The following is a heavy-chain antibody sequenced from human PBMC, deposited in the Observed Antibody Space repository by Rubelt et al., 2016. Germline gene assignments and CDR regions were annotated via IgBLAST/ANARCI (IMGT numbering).Heavy chain of an antibody. Sequence: QVQLVQSGAEVKKPGASVKVSCKASGYTFTSYAMHWVRQAPGQRLEWMGWINAGNGNTNFSQKFQGRVTSTRDTSASTDCMELSSLRSEDTAVYYCARGLGLGYSSSWFNWFDPWGQGTLVTVSS. D-gene: IGHD6-13*01. V-gene: IGHV1-3*01. J-gene: IGHJ5*02. CDR1: GYTFTSYA. CDR2: INAGNGNT. CDR3: ARGLGLGYSSSWFNWFDP.